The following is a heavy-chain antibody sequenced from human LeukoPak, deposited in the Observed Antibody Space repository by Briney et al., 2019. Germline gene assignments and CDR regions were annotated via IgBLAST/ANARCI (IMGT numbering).Heavy chain of an antibody. V-gene: IGHV3-21*01. CDR1: GFTFSSYS. CDR2: ISSSSSYI. D-gene: IGHD5-24*01. CDR3: GRGRHTRWLQFGYFDY. Sequence: PGGSLRLSCAASGFTFSSYSMNWVRQAPGKGLEWVSSISSSSSYIYYADSVKGRFTISRDNAKSSLYLQMNSLRAEDTAVFYSGRGRHTRWLQFGYFDYWGQGTLVTVSS. J-gene: IGHJ4*02.